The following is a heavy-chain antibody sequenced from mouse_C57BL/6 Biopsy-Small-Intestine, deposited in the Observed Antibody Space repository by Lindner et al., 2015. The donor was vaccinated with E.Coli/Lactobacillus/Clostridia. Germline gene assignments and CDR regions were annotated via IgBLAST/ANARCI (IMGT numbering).Heavy chain of an antibody. CDR2: VTPIFGTT. CDR3: VGGGGYGSGWYLFDS. Sequence: SVKVSCKASGGDFRTYTFSWVRQAPGQGLEWMGGVTPIFGTTSYAQRFQGRVTITAYESTTTAYMELISLRSEDTAVYYCVGGGGYGSGWYLFDSWGQGTLVTVSS. CDR1: GGDFRTYT. J-gene: IGHJ4*01. D-gene: IGHD1-3*01. V-gene: IGHV1-39*01.